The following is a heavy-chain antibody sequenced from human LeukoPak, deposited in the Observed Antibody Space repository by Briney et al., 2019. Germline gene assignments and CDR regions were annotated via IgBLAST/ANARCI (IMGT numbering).Heavy chain of an antibody. J-gene: IGHJ6*02. Sequence: PSETLSLTCTVSGGSISSYYWSWIRQPPGKGLEWMGYIYYSGSTNYNPSLKSRVTISVDTSKNQFSLKLSSVTAADTAVYYCARQSPWFGEPDVWGQGTTVTVSS. CDR2: IYYSGST. V-gene: IGHV4-59*08. CDR1: GGSISSYY. CDR3: ARQSPWFGEPDV. D-gene: IGHD3-10*01.